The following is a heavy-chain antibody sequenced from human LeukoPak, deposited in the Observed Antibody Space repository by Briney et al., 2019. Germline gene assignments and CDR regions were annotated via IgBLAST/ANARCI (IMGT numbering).Heavy chain of an antibody. Sequence: GGSLRLSCAASGFTFSSYAMSWVRQAPGKGLEWVSAISGSGGSTYYADSVKSRFTISRDNSKNTLYLQMNSLIPGDTGVYYCARASGPFDFWGQGTLLTVSS. J-gene: IGHJ4*02. CDR3: ARASGPFDF. CDR1: GFTFSSYA. D-gene: IGHD3-10*01. CDR2: ISGSGGST. V-gene: IGHV3-23*01.